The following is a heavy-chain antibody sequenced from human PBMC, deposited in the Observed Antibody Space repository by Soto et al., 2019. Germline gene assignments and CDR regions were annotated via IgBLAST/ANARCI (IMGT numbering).Heavy chain of an antibody. V-gene: IGHV4-39*02. CDR2: IYYSGST. D-gene: IGHD3-22*01. CDR1: GGSISSSSYY. J-gene: IGHJ4*02. CDR3: AREYYDSSALDY. Sequence: QLQLQESGPGLVKPSETLSLTCTVSGGSISSSSYYWGWIRQPPGKGLEWIGSIYYSGSTYYNPSSKWRLTISVATSKNQFSLKLSAVTAADTAVYYCAREYYDSSALDYWGQGTLVTVSS.